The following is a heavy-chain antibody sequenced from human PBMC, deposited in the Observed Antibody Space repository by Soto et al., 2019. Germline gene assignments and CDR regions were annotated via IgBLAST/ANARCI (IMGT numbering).Heavy chain of an antibody. CDR2: IKSKTDGGTT. D-gene: IGHD3-9*01. Sequence: GGSLRLSCAASGFTFSNAWMNWVRQAPGKGLEWVGRIKSKTDGGTTDYAAPVKGRFTISRDDSKNTLYLQMNSLKTEDTAVYYCTTDPFDWLPGTPYYYYGMDVWGQGTTVTVSS. J-gene: IGHJ6*02. CDR1: GFTFSNAW. CDR3: TTDPFDWLPGTPYYYYGMDV. V-gene: IGHV3-15*07.